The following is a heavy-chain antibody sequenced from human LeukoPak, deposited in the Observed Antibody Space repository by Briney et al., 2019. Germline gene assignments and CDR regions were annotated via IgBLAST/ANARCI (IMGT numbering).Heavy chain of an antibody. J-gene: IGHJ3*02. Sequence: ASVKVSCKASGYTFTGYYMHWVRQAPGQGLEWMGWINPNSGGTNYAQKFQGRVTMTRDTSISTAYMELSRLRSDDTAVYYCASGIGDIVVVPAYYAFDIWGQGTMVTVSS. D-gene: IGHD2-2*01. CDR3: ASGIGDIVVVPAYYAFDI. CDR2: INPNSGGT. CDR1: GYTFTGYY. V-gene: IGHV1-2*02.